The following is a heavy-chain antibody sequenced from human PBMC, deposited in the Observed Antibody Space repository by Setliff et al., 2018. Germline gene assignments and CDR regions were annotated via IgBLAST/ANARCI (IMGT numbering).Heavy chain of an antibody. V-gene: IGHV4-38-2*01. CDR1: GFSISSGYY. D-gene: IGHD1-26*01. CDR3: ARTGTYRYFDY. CDR2: IHHSGVT. J-gene: IGHJ4*02. Sequence: SETLSLTCAVSGFSISSGYYWGWIRQPPGKGLEWIVNIHHSGVTYCNPSLESRVTMSVDTSKNQFSLNLSSVTAADTAVYYCARTGTYRYFDYWGQGALVTVSS.